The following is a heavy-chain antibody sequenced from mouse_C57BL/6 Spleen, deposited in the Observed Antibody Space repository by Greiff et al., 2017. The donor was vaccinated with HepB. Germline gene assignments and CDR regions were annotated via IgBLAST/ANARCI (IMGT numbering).Heavy chain of an antibody. V-gene: IGHV14-1*01. CDR1: GFNIKDYY. J-gene: IGHJ4*01. D-gene: IGHD1-1*01. Sequence: EVQLQQSGAELVRPGASVKLSCTASGFNIKDYYMHWVKQRPEQGLEWIGRIDPEDGDTEYAPKFQGKATMTADTSSNTAYLQLSSLTSEDTAVYYCTTAGFYYGSRDYAMDYWGQGTSVTVSS. CDR3: TTAGFYYGSRDYAMDY. CDR2: IDPEDGDT.